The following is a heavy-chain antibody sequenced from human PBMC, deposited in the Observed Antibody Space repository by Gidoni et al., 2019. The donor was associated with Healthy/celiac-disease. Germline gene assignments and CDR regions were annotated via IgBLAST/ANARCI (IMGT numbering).Heavy chain of an antibody. V-gene: IGHV1-69*01. CDR3: YGMDV. Sequence: QVQLVQSGAEVKKPGSSVKVSCKASGGTFSSYDISWVRQAPGQGLEWMGGIIPIFGTANYAQKFQGRVTITADESTRTAVYYCARGVVVVAATQYYYGMDVWGQGTTVTVSS. CDR2: IIPIFGTA. D-gene: IGHD2-15*01. CDR1: GGTFSSYD. J-gene: IGHJ6*02.